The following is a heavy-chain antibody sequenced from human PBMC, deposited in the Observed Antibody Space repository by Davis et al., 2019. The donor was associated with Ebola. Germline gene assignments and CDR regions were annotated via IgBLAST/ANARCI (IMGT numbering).Heavy chain of an antibody. CDR2: INHSGST. CDR1: GGSISSYY. Sequence: SETLSLTCTVSGGSISSYYWSWIRQPPGKGLEWIGEINHSGSTNYNPSLKSRVTISVDTSKNQFSLKLSSVTAADTAVYYCARGILSYGMDVWGKGTTVTVSS. D-gene: IGHD2-21*01. J-gene: IGHJ6*04. CDR3: ARGILSYGMDV. V-gene: IGHV4-34*01.